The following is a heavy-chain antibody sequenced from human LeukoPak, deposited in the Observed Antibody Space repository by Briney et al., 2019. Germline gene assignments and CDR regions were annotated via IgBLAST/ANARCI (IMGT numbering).Heavy chain of an antibody. J-gene: IGHJ4*02. CDR3: AKDRDVYNLERGGLVDF. D-gene: IGHD5-24*01. Sequence: PGRSLRLSCAASDFTFSIYGMHWARQTPGKGLEWVAVISYDGRSRHYADSVKGRFTISRDNSRNTLYLQMNSLRPDDTAVYYCAKDRDVYNLERGGLVDFWGQGTQVTVSS. CDR2: ISYDGRSR. V-gene: IGHV3-30*18. CDR1: DFTFSIYG.